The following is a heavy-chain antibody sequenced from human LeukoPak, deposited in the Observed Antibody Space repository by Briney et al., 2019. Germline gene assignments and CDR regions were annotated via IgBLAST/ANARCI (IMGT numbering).Heavy chain of an antibody. CDR3: AREGGFYRPLDY. V-gene: IGHV4-4*02. Sequence: SESLSLTCDASGGSVTSTNWWTWFRQPPGKGLEWFGVIHLDGRTNYNQSLKSRLVMSADLPENHISLKLTSVTAADTAVYYCAREGGFYRPLDYSGQGTLVTVSS. D-gene: IGHD6-25*01. CDR1: GGSVTSTNW. CDR2: IHLDGRT. J-gene: IGHJ4*02.